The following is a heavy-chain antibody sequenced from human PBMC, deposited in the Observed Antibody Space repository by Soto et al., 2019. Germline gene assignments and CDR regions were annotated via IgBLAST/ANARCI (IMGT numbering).Heavy chain of an antibody. Sequence: QLQLQESGSGLVKPSQTLSLTCAVSGDSIGSGGYSWSWIRQPPGKGLEWIGNIYQSGSTYYNPSLKSRVTISVDRSKNQFSLRLTSVTAADTAVYYCARGVNWNYPFEYWGQGTLVTVSS. CDR3: ARGVNWNYPFEY. CDR2: IYQSGST. D-gene: IGHD1-7*01. V-gene: IGHV4-30-2*01. CDR1: GDSIGSGGYS. J-gene: IGHJ4*02.